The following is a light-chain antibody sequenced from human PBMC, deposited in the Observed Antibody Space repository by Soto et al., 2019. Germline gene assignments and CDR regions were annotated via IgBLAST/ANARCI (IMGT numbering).Light chain of an antibody. V-gene: IGKV1-39*01. CDR3: QRSYSTPALT. CDR1: QSISSY. CDR2: AAS. J-gene: IGKJ4*01. Sequence: DIQMTQSPSSLSASVGDRVTITCRASQSISSYLNWYQQKPGKAPKLLIYAASSLQSGVPSRFSGSGSGTDFTLTIGSLQPEDFATYYCQRSYSTPALTFGGGTKVDIK.